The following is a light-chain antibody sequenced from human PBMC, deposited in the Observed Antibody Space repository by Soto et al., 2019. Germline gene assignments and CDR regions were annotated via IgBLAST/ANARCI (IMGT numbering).Light chain of an antibody. Sequence: QSVLTQPPSVSGAPGQRVTISCTGSSSDIGAGYDVHWNQHLPGTAHKLLIYGKTNRPSGVPDRYSGTNSGTSASLAITGFQAEDEADYYCQSYDSSLSALFVFGTGTKVTVL. CDR3: QSYDSSLSALFV. CDR2: GKT. V-gene: IGLV1-40*01. J-gene: IGLJ1*01. CDR1: SSDIGAGYD.